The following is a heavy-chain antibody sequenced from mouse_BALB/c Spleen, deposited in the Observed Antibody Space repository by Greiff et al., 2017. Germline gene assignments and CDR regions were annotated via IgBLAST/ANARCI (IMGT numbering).Heavy chain of an antibody. CDR2: ISNGGGST. CDR3: ASLYGNYGAWFAY. J-gene: IGHJ3*01. V-gene: IGHV5-12-2*01. D-gene: IGHD2-10*02. Sequence: EVQLVESGGGLVQPGGSLKLSCAASGFTFSSYTMSWVRQTPEKRLEWVAYISNGGGSTYYPDTVKGRFTISRDNAKNTLYLQMSSLKSEDTDMYYCASLYGNYGAWFAYWGQGTLVTVSA. CDR1: GFTFSSYT.